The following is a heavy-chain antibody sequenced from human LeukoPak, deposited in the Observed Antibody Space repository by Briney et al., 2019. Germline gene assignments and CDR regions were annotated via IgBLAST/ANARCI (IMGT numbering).Heavy chain of an antibody. CDR2: ISGSGGST. D-gene: IGHD3-22*01. CDR1: GFTFSSYW. CDR3: AGGTYYYDSSGGYFDY. Sequence: PGGSLRLSCAASGFTFSSYWMHWVRQAPGKGLEWVSAISGSGGSTYYADSVKGRFTISRDNSKNTLYLQMNSLRAEDTAVYYCAGGTYYYDSSGGYFDYWGQGTLVTVSS. V-gene: IGHV3-23*01. J-gene: IGHJ4*02.